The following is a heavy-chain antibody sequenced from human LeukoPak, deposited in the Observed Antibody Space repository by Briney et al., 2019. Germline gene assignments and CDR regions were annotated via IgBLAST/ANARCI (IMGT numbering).Heavy chain of an antibody. CDR1: GGSISRSSYY. CDR2: IYTSGST. D-gene: IGHD2-8*01. V-gene: IGHV4-61*02. J-gene: IGHJ4*02. CDR3: ARDQWGWLDY. Sequence: PSQTLSLTCTVSGGSISRSSYYWSWIRQPAGKGLEWIGRIYTSGSTNYNPSLKSRVIISVDTSKNQFSLKLTSVTAADTAVYYCARDQWGWLDYWGQGTLVTVSS.